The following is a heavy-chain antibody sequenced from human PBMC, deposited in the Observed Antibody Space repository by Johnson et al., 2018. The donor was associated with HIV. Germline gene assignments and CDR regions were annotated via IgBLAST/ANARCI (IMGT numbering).Heavy chain of an antibody. D-gene: IGHD3-10*01. CDR2: ISGGST. V-gene: IGHV3-38-3*01. CDR3: ARWVMVRGREGFDM. J-gene: IGHJ3*02. Sequence: VQLVESGGVVVQPGGSLRLSCAASGFTFDDYAMHWVRQAPGKGLEWVSSISGGSTYYADSRKGRFTISRDNSKNTLYLQMNSLRAEDTAVYYCARWVMVRGREGFDMWGQGTMVTVSS. CDR1: GFTFDDYA.